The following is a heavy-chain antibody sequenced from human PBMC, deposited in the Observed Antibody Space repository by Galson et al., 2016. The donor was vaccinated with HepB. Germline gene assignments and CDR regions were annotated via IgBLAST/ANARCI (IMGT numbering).Heavy chain of an antibody. CDR2: IIPIFGTA. Sequence: SVKVSCKASGGTFSSYTISWGRQAPGQGLEWMGKIIPIFGTANYAQKFQGRVTITADESTSTAYMELSSLRSEDTAVYYCARVFRYSSGYYYVGRDYYYGVDVWGQGTTVTVSS. J-gene: IGHJ6*02. CDR1: GGTFSSYT. D-gene: IGHD3-22*01. CDR3: ARVFRYSSGYYYVGRDYYYGVDV. V-gene: IGHV1-69*13.